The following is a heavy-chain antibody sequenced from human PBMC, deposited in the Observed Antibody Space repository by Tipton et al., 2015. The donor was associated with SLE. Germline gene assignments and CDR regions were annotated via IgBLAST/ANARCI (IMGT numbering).Heavy chain of an antibody. Sequence: TLSLTCPVSGGSISSGGYYWSWIRLHPGKGLEWVGYIYYSGSPYYNPPLKSRVTISVDTSKNQFSLKLSSVTAADTAVCYCASKDGYNSPVAFDIWGQGTMVTVSS. J-gene: IGHJ3*02. CDR2: IYYSGSP. CDR3: ASKDGYNSPVAFDI. D-gene: IGHD5-24*01. CDR1: GGSISSGGYY. V-gene: IGHV4-31*03.